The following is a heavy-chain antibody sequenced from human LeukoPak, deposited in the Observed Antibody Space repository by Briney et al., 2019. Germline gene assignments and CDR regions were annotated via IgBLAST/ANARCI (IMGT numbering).Heavy chain of an antibody. D-gene: IGHD2-15*01. V-gene: IGHV3-23*01. CDR1: GFTFSDYY. Sequence: PGGSLRLSCAVSGFTFSDYYMSWIRQAPGKGLEWVSTISGSDGSTYYADSVKGRFTISRDNSKNTLYLQMNSLRVEDTAIYYCAKGRGYCTSGSCYSDYWGQGTLVTVSS. J-gene: IGHJ4*02. CDR2: ISGSDGST. CDR3: AKGRGYCTSGSCYSDY.